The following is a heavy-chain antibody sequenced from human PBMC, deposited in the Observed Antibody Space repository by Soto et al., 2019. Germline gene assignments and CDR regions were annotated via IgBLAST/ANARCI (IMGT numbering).Heavy chain of an antibody. CDR3: ARYRDYGDYDSYSYGMDV. J-gene: IGHJ6*02. V-gene: IGHV4-59*01. CDR1: GGSINSYY. CDR2: IYYSGST. D-gene: IGHD4-17*01. Sequence: SETLSLTCTVSGGSINSYYWSWIRQPPGKGLEWIGYIYYSGSTNYNPSLKSRVTISVDTSKNQFSLKLSSVTAADTAVYYCARYRDYGDYDSYSYGMDVWGQGTTVTVSS.